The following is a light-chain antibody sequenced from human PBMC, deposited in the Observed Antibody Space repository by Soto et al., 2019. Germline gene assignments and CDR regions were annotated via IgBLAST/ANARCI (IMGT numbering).Light chain of an antibody. CDR1: QSVGSK. CDR3: QQYSNWPIT. J-gene: IGKJ5*01. Sequence: EIVLISFFATMSVSPGERATLSCRASQSVGSKLAWYQQRPGQAPRLLIYSASTRATGIPARCSGSGSGTEFTLTISSLQSEDFAIYYCQQYSNWPITLGQGTRLEIK. V-gene: IGKV3-15*01. CDR2: SAS.